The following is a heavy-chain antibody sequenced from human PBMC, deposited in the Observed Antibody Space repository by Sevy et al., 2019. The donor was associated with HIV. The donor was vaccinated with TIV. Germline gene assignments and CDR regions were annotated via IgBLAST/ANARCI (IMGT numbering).Heavy chain of an antibody. J-gene: IGHJ5*02. D-gene: IGHD3-22*01. CDR1: GFTFSDYY. CDR2: ISRSGSTI. Sequence: GGSLRLSCAACGFTFSDYYISWIRQAPGKGLEWVSYISRSGSTINYADSVKGRFTISRDNAKNSLYLQINSLRAEDTAVYYCARENTMIEEPGWFDPWGQGTLVTVSS. V-gene: IGHV3-11*01. CDR3: ARENTMIEEPGWFDP.